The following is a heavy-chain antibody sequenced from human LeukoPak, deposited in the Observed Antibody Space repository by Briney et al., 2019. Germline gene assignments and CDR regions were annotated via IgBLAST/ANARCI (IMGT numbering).Heavy chain of an antibody. CDR2: INHSGST. CDR3: ARALGYSSTQVYNY. CDR1: GGSFSGYY. D-gene: IGHD6-13*01. V-gene: IGHV4-34*01. J-gene: IGHJ4*02. Sequence: PSETLSLTCAVYGGSFSGYYWSWIRQPLGKGLEWIGEINHSGSTNYNPSLKSRVTISVDTSKNQFSLKLSSVTAADTAVYYCARALGYSSTQVYNYWGQGTLVTVSS.